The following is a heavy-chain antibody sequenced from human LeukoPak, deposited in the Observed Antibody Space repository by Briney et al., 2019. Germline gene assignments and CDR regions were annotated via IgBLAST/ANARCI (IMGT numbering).Heavy chain of an antibody. V-gene: IGHV3-74*01. CDR2: INSDGNST. D-gene: IGHD2-2*01. J-gene: IGHJ6*02. Sequence: GGSLRLSCAASGFTFSSYWMHWVRQAPGQGLVWVSRINSDGNSTTYADSVKGRFSISRDNAKHTLYLQMNSLRAEDTAVYYCARDYCGRTNCDYYYYYGMDVWGQGTTVTVSS. CDR3: ARDYCGRTNCDYYYYYGMDV. CDR1: GFTFSSYW.